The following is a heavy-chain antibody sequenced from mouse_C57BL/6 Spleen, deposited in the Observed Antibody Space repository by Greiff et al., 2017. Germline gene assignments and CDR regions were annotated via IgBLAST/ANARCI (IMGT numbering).Heavy chain of an antibody. D-gene: IGHD3-2*02. CDR2: FYPGSGSI. CDR1: GYTFTEYT. V-gene: IGHV1-62-2*01. CDR3: ARHEDARQLRLSPFAY. Sequence: QVQLQQSGAELVKPGASVKLSCKASGYTFTEYTIHWVKQRSGQGLEWIGWFYPGSGSIKYNEKFKDKATLTAAKSSSTVYMEFSRLTSEDSAVYFCARHEDARQLRLSPFAYWGQGTLVTVSA. J-gene: IGHJ3*01.